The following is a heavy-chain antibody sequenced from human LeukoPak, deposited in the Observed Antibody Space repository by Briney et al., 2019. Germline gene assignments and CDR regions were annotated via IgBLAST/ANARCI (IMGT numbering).Heavy chain of an antibody. J-gene: IGHJ4*02. CDR3: ARGIYSSGWYLDY. Sequence: PSETLSLTCTVSGGSISSSRYYWAWIRQSPGKGLEWIGSLYYSGSAYYNPSLKSRVTISVDTSKNQFSLKLSSVTAADTAVYYCARGIYSSGWYLDYWGQGTLVTVSS. V-gene: IGHV4-39*07. CDR1: GGSISSSRYY. CDR2: LYYSGSA. D-gene: IGHD6-19*01.